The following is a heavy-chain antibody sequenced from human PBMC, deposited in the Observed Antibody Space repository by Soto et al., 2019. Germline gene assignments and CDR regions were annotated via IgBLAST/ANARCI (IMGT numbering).Heavy chain of an antibody. CDR3: ARSFYYDTTGWVVIHH. CDR1: GFSLSTSGVG. V-gene: IGHV2-5*01. Sequence: QITLKESGPTLVKPTQTLTLTCTFSGFSLSTSGVGVGWIRQPPGKALEWLALIYWNDDKRYSPSLKSRLTITKDPSKNQVVLAMTNMDPVDTATYFCARSFYYDTTGWVVIHHWGPGTLVTVSS. D-gene: IGHD3-22*01. J-gene: IGHJ1*01. CDR2: IYWNDDK.